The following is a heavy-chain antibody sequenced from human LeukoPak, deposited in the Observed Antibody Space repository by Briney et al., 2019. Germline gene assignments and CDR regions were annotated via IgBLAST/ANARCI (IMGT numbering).Heavy chain of an antibody. Sequence: ASVKVSCKASGGTFSSYAISWVRQAPGQGLEWMGGIIPIFGTANYAQKFQGRVTITADGSTSTAYMELSSLRSEDTAVYYCARAQRGPMREXAFDIWGQXTMVTVSS. V-gene: IGHV1-69*13. CDR2: IIPIFGTA. CDR1: GGTFSSYA. J-gene: IGHJ3*02. CDR3: ARAQRGPMREXAFDI.